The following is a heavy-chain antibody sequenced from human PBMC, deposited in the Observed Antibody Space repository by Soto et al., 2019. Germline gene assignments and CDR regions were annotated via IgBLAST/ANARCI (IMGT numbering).Heavy chain of an antibody. Sequence: LSLTCTVSGGSITTGGYYWSWIRQLPGKGLEWIGHRYYSESTYYNPSLKSRVSISLDTSKNQFSLKLSFVTAADTAMYYCARTKCSGGSCYLWSLDYWGQGTPVTVSS. V-gene: IGHV4-31*03. CDR2: RYYSEST. J-gene: IGHJ4*02. CDR3: ARTKCSGGSCYLWSLDY. CDR1: GGSITTGGYY. D-gene: IGHD2-15*01.